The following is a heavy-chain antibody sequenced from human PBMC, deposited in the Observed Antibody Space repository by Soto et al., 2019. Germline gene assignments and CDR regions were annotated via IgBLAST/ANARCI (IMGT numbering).Heavy chain of an antibody. D-gene: IGHD5-12*01. CDR1: GYTFTSYY. CDR3: ARDWSTTPQMRGMDV. V-gene: IGHV1-46*01. J-gene: IGHJ6*02. CDR2: INPSGGST. Sequence: ASVKVSCKASGYTFTSYYMHWARQAPGQGLEWMGIINPSGGSTSYAQKFQGRVTMTRDTSTSTVYMELSSLRSEDTAVYYCARDWSTTPQMRGMDVWGQGTTVTVSS.